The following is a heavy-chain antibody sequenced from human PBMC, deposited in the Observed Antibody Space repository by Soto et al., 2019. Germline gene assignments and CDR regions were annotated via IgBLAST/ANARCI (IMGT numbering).Heavy chain of an antibody. V-gene: IGHV1-69*01. CDR2: IIPIFGTA. D-gene: IGHD3-16*02. CDR1: GGTFSSYA. Sequence: QVQLVQSGAEVKKPGSSVKVSCKASGGTFSSYAISWVRQAPGQGLEWMGGIIPIFGTANYAQKFQGRVTITADESTSTAYMELSSLRSEDTAVYYCARDSHRAPDYDYVGGSYRYGMDVWGQGTTVTVSS. J-gene: IGHJ6*02. CDR3: ARDSHRAPDYDYVGGSYRYGMDV.